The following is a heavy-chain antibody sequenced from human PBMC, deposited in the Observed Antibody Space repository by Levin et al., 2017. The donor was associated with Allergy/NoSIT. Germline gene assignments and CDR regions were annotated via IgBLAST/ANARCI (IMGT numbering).Heavy chain of an antibody. CDR2: INPDSGDT. CDR3: ARDFSGISTGFDF. CDR1: GYTFTGFY. V-gene: IGHV1-2*02. Sequence: ASVKVSCKASGYTFTGFYLQWVRQAPGLGLEWLGRINPDSGDTKFAQKFRGRVTMTRDTSLNTAYLELYGLTSDDTAVYYCARDFSGISTGFDFWGQGTLVTVSS. J-gene: IGHJ5*01. D-gene: IGHD1-26*01.